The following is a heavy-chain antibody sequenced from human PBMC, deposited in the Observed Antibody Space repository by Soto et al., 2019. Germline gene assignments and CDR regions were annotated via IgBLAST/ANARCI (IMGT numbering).Heavy chain of an antibody. Sequence: PGGSLRLSCAASGFTFSSYSMNWVRQAPGKGLEWVSYISSSSSTIYYADSVKGRFTISRDNAKNSLYLQMNSLRDEDTAVYYCARDRPFWSTLKGGYYYYGMDVWGQGTTVTVSS. CDR2: ISSSSSTI. V-gene: IGHV3-48*02. CDR1: GFTFSSYS. D-gene: IGHD3-3*01. CDR3: ARDRPFWSTLKGGYYYYGMDV. J-gene: IGHJ6*02.